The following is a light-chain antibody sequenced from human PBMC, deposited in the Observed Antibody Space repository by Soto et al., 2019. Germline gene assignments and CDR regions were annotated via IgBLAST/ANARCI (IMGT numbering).Light chain of an antibody. CDR2: KAS. J-gene: IGKJ4*01. CDR3: QQYNIYST. CDR1: QHIDTW. V-gene: IGKV1-5*03. Sequence: DIQMTQSPSTLSASVGDRVTITCRASQHIDTWLAWYQQQPGKAPKLLIYKASTLETGVPSRFSGTGSGTEFTLTISSLQPDDFATYYCQQYNIYSTFGGGTKVDIK.